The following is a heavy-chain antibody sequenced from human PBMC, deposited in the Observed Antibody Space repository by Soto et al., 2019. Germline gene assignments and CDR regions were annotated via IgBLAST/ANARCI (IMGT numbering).Heavy chain of an antibody. CDR2: IYPGDSDT. J-gene: IGHJ4*02. V-gene: IGHV5-51*01. CDR3: ARLLYGDGYPDSVLDY. CDR1: GYRFTSYW. D-gene: IGHD5-12*01. Sequence: EETTPGESLKISCKGSGYRFTSYWIGWVRQMPGKGLEWMAIIYPGDSDTRYSPSFQGQVTISADKSISTAYLQWSSLKASDTAMYYCARLLYGDGYPDSVLDYWGQGTLVTVSS.